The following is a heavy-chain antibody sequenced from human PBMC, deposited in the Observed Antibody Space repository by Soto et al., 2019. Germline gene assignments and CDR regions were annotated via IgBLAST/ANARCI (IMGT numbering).Heavy chain of an antibody. V-gene: IGHV3-21*06. CDR1: GFTFRNYN. J-gene: IGHJ4*02. CDR2: ISTGGAYM. D-gene: IGHD2-15*01. Sequence: EVQLVESGGGLVKAGGSLRLFCTASGFTFRNYNMNWVRQAPGKGLEWVSSISTGGAYMFYADSVKGRFTISRDNAQNSRFLQIDSPRAEDTAVYYCARDIVSQGGDYFDSWGQGTLVTVSS. CDR3: ARDIVSQGGDYFDS.